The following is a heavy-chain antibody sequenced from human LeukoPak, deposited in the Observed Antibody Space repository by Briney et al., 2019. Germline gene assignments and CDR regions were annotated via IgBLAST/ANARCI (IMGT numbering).Heavy chain of an antibody. J-gene: IGHJ6*02. CDR1: GFTFSSYA. CDR2: VSSNGGSI. CDR3: AKSDGLHPSYGMDV. D-gene: IGHD5-24*01. Sequence: GGSLRLSCAASGFTFSSYAMHWVRQAPGQGLEYVSGVSSNGGSIYYAKSVKGRFTISRDNSKKTLYHQMGSLRGEAMAVYYCAKSDGLHPSYGMDVWGQGTTVTVSS. V-gene: IGHV3-64*01.